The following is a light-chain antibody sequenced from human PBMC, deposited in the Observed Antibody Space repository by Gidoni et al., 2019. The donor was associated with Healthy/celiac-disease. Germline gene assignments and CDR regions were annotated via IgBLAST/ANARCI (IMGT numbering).Light chain of an antibody. J-gene: IGLJ2*01. CDR1: SSNIGAGYD. CDR3: QSYDSSLSGHVV. Sequence: QPVLTPPPSVTAHPAQTGTISCTGSSSNIGAGYDVHWYQQLPGTAPKLLIYGNSNRPSGVPDRFSGSKSGTSASLAITGLQAEDEADYYCQSYDSSLSGHVVFGGGTKLTVL. V-gene: IGLV1-40*01. CDR2: GNS.